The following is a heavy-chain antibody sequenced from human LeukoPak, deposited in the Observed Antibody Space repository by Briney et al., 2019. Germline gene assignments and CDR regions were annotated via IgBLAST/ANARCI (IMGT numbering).Heavy chain of an antibody. CDR2: INPNSGGT. V-gene: IGHV1-2*02. CDR1: GYTFTGYY. CDR3: ARPSSSGYYYRNWFDP. Sequence: SVKVSCKASGYTFTGYYMHWVRQAPGQGLEWMGWINPNSGGTNYAQKFQGRVTMTRDTSISTAYMELSRLRSDDTAVYYCARPSSSGYYYRNWFDPWGQGTLVTVSS. D-gene: IGHD3-22*01. J-gene: IGHJ5*02.